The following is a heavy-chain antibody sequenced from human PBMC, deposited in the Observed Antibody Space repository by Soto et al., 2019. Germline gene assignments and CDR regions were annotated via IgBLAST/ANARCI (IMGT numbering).Heavy chain of an antibody. CDR3: ARCDFGDYVPPLDH. D-gene: IGHD4-17*01. CDR1: ERTLHRYA. V-gene: IGHV1-69*01. J-gene: IGHJ4*02. CDR2: IIPTSGVA. Sequence: QVQLVQSGAEVKKPGSSVKVACKASERTLHRYAISWVRQAPGGGPEWMGVIIPTSGVADHAQKFQGRVTISADESANTVYMELRSLRSADTAVYFCARCDFGDYVPPLDHWGQGTLVTVSA.